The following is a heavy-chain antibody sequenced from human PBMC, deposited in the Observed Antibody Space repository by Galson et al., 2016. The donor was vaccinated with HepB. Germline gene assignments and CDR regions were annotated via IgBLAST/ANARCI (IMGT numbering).Heavy chain of an antibody. CDR1: GFTFSTYT. CDR2: ISSSSFSI. J-gene: IGHJ5*02. D-gene: IGHD3-3*01. CDR3: ARVAAKESWGNTILGVVSNWFDP. V-gene: IGHV3-21*01. Sequence: SLRLSCAASGFTFSTYTMNWVRQAPGKGLEWVSSISSSSFSIYYADTVKGRFTISRDNANNSLYLQMNSLRAEDTAVYYCARVAAKESWGNTILGVVSNWFDPWGQGTLVTVSS.